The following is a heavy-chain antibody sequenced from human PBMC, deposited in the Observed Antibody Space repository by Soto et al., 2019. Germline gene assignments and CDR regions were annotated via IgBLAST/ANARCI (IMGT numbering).Heavy chain of an antibody. CDR3: ARFYRIAAAGYFDY. D-gene: IGHD6-13*01. Sequence: QLQLQESGPGLVKPSETLSLTCTVSGGSISSSSYYWGWIRQPPGKGLEWIGSIYYSGSTYYNPSLKSRVTISVDTSKNQFSLKLSSVTAADTAVYYCARFYRIAAAGYFDYWGQGTLVTVSS. CDR2: IYYSGST. V-gene: IGHV4-39*01. J-gene: IGHJ4*02. CDR1: GGSISSSSYY.